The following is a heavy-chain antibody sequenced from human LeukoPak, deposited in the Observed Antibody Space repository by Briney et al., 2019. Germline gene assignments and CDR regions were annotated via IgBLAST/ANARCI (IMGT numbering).Heavy chain of an antibody. CDR1: GGSISTAFYS. J-gene: IGHJ4*02. D-gene: IGHD6-6*01. V-gene: IGHV4-30-2*01. CDR3: ARGIAARRGRYYFDY. CDR2: VEYNGRT. Sequence: SETLSLTCGVSGGSISTAFYSWNWIRQPPGKGLEWIGRVEYNGRTEYSPSLKSRVTISVDRSKSQFSLRLSSVTAADTAVYYCARGIAARRGRYYFDYWGQGTLVTVSS.